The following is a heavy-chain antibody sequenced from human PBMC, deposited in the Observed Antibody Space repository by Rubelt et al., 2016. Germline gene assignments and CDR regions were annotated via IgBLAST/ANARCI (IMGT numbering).Heavy chain of an antibody. V-gene: IGHV2-5*02. D-gene: IGHD6-19*01. Sequence: QITLKESGPTLVKPTQTLTLTCTFSGFSLSRGVGVGWIRQPPGRALEWLALIYLDDDRRYSPSLRSSLTIHKYTSRNQVVLKMTIVDPGDTAAYYVAHNDYASGWNLFAYWGQEPWSPAPQ. CDR3: AHNDYASGWNLFAY. J-gene: IGHJ4*01. CDR1: GFSLSRGVG. CDR2: IYLDDDR.